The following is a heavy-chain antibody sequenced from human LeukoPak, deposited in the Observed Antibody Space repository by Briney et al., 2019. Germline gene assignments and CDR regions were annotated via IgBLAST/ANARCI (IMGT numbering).Heavy chain of an antibody. V-gene: IGHV3-23*01. CDR1: GFTFSNYA. J-gene: IGHJ4*02. D-gene: IGHD3-3*01. Sequence: GGSLRLSCAASGFTFSNYAMSWVRQAPGKGLEWVAGITDSGDSTSFSDSVKGRFTISRHNSKNTLYLQMSSLRVEDTAIYYCVRERMNVQRFLEWSTFDYWGQGTLAIVSS. CDR3: VRERMNVQRFLEWSTFDY. CDR2: ITDSGDST.